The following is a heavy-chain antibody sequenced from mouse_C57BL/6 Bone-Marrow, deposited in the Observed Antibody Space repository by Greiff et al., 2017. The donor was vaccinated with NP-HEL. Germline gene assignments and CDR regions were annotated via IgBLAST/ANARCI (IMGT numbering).Heavy chain of an antibody. CDR1: GFTFSSYG. V-gene: IGHV5-6*01. D-gene: IGHD2-3*01. J-gene: IGHJ3*01. CDR3: ARVGWLPLPY. Sequence: EVQRVESGGDLVKPGGSLKLSCAASGFTFSSYGMSWVRQTPDKRLEWVATISSGGSYTYYPDSVKGRFTISRDNAKNPLYLQMSSLKSADSAMYYCARVGWLPLPYWGQGPLVTVSA. CDR2: ISSGGSYT.